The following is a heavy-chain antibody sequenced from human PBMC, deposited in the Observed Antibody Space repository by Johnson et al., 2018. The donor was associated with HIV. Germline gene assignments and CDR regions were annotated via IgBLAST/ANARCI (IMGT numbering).Heavy chain of an antibody. CDR1: GFTFSSYA. D-gene: IGHD3-10*01. Sequence: QVQLVESGGGLVQPGRSLRLSCAASGFTFSSYAMHWVRQAPGKGLEWVSGINWNGGSTGYADSVKGRFTISRDNSKNTLYLQMNSLRAEDTAVYYCASDLTLWKARGDAFDIWGQGTMVTVSS. V-gene: IGHV3-NL1*01. J-gene: IGHJ3*02. CDR2: INWNGGST. CDR3: ASDLTLWKARGDAFDI.